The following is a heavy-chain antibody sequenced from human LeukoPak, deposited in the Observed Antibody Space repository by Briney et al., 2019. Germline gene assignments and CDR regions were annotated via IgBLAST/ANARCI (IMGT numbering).Heavy chain of an antibody. J-gene: IGHJ4*02. Sequence: GESLKISCKGSGYSFTSYWIGWVRQMPGKGLEWMGILYPGDSDTTYSPSFQGQVTISADKSISTAYLQWSSLKASDTAMYYCARGWRWLQQNFDCWGQGTLVTVSS. D-gene: IGHD5-24*01. CDR3: ARGWRWLQQNFDC. V-gene: IGHV5-51*01. CDR2: LYPGDSDT. CDR1: GYSFTSYW.